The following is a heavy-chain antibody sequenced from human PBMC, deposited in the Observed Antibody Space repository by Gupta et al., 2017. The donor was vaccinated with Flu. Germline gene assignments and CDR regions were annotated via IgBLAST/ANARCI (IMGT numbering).Heavy chain of an antibody. CDR3: ARHLQRIFYNGKDV. V-gene: IGHV3-66*02. J-gene: IGHJ6*02. Sequence: EVQLVESGGGLVQPGGSLRLSCAASGFTVSSNYMSWVRQAPGKGLEWVSVIYSGSSTYSADSVEGRLTISGDSSKNALYLQMNSLRAKDTAVYDCARHLQRIFYNGKDVCVRGSTMAVSS. D-gene: IGHD1-1*01. CDR2: IYSGSST. CDR1: GFTVSSNY.